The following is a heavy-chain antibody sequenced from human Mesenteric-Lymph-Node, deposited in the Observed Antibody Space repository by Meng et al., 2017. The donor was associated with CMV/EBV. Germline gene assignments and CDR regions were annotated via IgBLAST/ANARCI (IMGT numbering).Heavy chain of an antibody. J-gene: IGHJ4*02. CDR2: INHSGGT. V-gene: IGHV4-34*01. CDR3: ARGGQQQLVLVY. CDR1: GGSFSGYY. D-gene: IGHD6-13*01. Sequence: LTCAVYGGSFSGYYWSWIRQPPGKGLEWIGEINHSGGTNYNPSLKSRVTISADMSKNQFSLKLSFVTAADTAVYYCARGGQQQLVLVYWGQGTLVTVSS.